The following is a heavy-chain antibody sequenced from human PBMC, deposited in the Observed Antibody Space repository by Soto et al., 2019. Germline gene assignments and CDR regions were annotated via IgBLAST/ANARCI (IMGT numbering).Heavy chain of an antibody. CDR1: GFSLSTSGEG. V-gene: IGHV2-5*02. Sequence: QITLKESGPALVKPTQTLTLTCSFSGFSLSTSGEGVGWIRQSPGKALEWLALIYWDNYKRYIPSLKNRLSITKDTSKNQVVLTVTYMGPMDTATYYCANFSANPTFDIWGQGTVVTVSS. CDR2: IYWDNYK. J-gene: IGHJ3*02. D-gene: IGHD6-19*01. CDR3: ANFSANPTFDI.